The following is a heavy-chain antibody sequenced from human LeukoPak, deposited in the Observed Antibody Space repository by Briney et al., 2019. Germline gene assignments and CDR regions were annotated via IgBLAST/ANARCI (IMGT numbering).Heavy chain of an antibody. V-gene: IGHV4-59*08. CDR2: IYYSGST. J-gene: IGHJ4*02. CDR1: GGSISSYY. D-gene: IGHD6-19*01. CDR3: ARHGHSSGWPGIDY. Sequence: SETLSLTCTVSGGSISSYYWSWIRQPPGKGLEWIGYIYYSGSTNYNPSLKSRVTISVDTSKNQFSLKLSSVTAADTAEYYCARHGHSSGWPGIDYWGQGTLVTVSS.